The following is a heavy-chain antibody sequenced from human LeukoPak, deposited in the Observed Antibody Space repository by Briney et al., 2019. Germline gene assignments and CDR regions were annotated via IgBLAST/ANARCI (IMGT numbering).Heavy chain of an antibody. D-gene: IGHD3-22*01. J-gene: IGHJ3*01. Sequence: SETLSLTSIVSGGSISSYYWSWIRQPPGKGLEWIGHISDSGDTNYNPSLRSRVTISVDTSREQFSLQLSSMTTADTAVYYCARDSYYDNSGYFNDTFDVWGQGTLVTVSS. CDR2: ISDSGDT. CDR3: ARDSYYDNSGYFNDTFDV. V-gene: IGHV4-59*01. CDR1: GGSISSYY.